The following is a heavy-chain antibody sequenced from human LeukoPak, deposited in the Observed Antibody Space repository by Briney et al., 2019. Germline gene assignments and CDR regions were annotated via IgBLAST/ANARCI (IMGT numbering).Heavy chain of an antibody. CDR1: GGSFSGYY. V-gene: IGHV4-34*01. D-gene: IGHD3-10*01. CDR3: VRVNSVGSGTVNFGGFDP. J-gene: IGHJ5*02. CDR2: INHSGST. Sequence: PSETLSLTCAVYGGSFSGYYWSWIRQPPGKGLEWIGEINHSGSTNYNPSLKSRVTISVDTSKNQFSLKLSSVTAADTAVYYCVRVNSVGSGTVNFGGFDPWGQGTLVTVSS.